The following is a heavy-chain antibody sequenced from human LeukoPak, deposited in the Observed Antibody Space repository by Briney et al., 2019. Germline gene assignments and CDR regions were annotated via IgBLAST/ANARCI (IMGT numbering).Heavy chain of an antibody. J-gene: IGHJ6*02. V-gene: IGHV1-18*01. D-gene: IGHD2-15*01. Sequence: ASEKGSCKASRYTFTSYGISWGRQAPGHRLEWRGWISAYNGNTNYAQKLHGRVTMTTDTSTSTAYMELRSLRSDDTAVYYFTRDAVVVVAATLFDYYYYGMDVWGQGTTVTVSS. CDR2: ISAYNGNT. CDR3: TRDAVVVVAATLFDYYYYGMDV. CDR1: RYTFTSYG.